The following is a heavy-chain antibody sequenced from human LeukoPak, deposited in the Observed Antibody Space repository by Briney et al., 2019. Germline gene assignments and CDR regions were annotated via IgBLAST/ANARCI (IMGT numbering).Heavy chain of an antibody. CDR2: ISYTGST. J-gene: IGHJ4*02. V-gene: IGHV4-59*01. D-gene: IGHD1-1*01. CDR3: ARDKSLRGNWYGTDY. CDR1: GGSISSYY. Sequence: RASETLSLTCTVSGGSISSYYWSWIRQPPGKGLEWIGYISYTGSTNYNPSLKSRVTISVDTSKNQFSLKLTSVTAADTAVYYCARDKSLRGNWYGTDYWGQGALVTVSS.